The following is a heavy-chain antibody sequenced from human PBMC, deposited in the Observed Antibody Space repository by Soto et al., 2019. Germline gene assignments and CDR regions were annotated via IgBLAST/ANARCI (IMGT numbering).Heavy chain of an antibody. J-gene: IGHJ4*02. V-gene: IGHV3-30-3*01. CDR3: ARPPRDLWSGYSTYFDY. CDR1: GFPVSSYG. D-gene: IGHD3-3*01. CDR2: ISYDGSIT. Sequence: GGALRHSCEGSGFPVSSYGIHWGRQTPGKGLEWVAVISYDGSITYYSDSVKGRFTISRDTPTNTVYLQLNGLRGDDTAVYYCARPPRDLWSGYSTYFDYWGQGTLVTVS.